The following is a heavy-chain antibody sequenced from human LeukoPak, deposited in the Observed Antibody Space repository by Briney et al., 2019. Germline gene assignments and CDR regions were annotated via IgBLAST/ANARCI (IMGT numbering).Heavy chain of an antibody. CDR3: ARSPKNVAYNSGLDYFDF. CDR2: IYPGDSDT. J-gene: IGHJ4*02. CDR1: GYSFTSYW. Sequence: GESLKISCKGSGYSFTSYWIGWVRQMPGKGLEWMGIIYPGDSDTRYSPSFQGQVTISADKSISTAYLQWSSLKASDTAMFSCARSPKNVAYNSGLDYFDFWGQGTLVTVSS. D-gene: IGHD5-12*01. V-gene: IGHV5-51*01.